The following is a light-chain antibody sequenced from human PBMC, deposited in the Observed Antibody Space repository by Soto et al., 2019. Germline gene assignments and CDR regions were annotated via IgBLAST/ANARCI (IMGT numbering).Light chain of an antibody. Sequence: DIVITQSPDSLTFSLGERATITCKSSQSLFWSSNNKDYFAWYQQKPGQPPKLLIKWASARESGVPDRFSGSGSGTDFTLTICSLQTEDVAVYYCQQYYSRPLTFGGGTKVDTK. CDR3: QQYYSRPLT. CDR2: WAS. CDR1: QSLFWSSNNKDY. V-gene: IGKV4-1*01. J-gene: IGKJ4*01.